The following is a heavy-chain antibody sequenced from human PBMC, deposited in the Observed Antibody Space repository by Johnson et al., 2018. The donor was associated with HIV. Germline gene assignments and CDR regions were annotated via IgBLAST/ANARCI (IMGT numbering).Heavy chain of an antibody. CDR1: GFTVSGNY. Sequence: EVQLVESGGGLVQPGGSLRLSCAASGFTVSGNYMNWVRQAPGKGLEWVSVIYSGGSTYYADSVKGRLTISRDNSKNTLYLQMNSRRTEDTAVYYCARGLLWFGELLEAFDIWGQGTMVTVSS. V-gene: IGHV3-66*01. D-gene: IGHD3-10*01. CDR2: IYSGGST. CDR3: ARGLLWFGELLEAFDI. J-gene: IGHJ3*02.